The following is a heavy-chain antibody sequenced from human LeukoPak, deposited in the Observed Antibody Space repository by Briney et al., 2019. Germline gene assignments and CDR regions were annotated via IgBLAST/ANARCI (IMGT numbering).Heavy chain of an antibody. CDR2: LYSGGNT. CDR1: GFTVSSNY. V-gene: IGHV3-53*01. J-gene: IGHJ4*02. Sequence: GGSLRLSCAVSGFTVSSNYMSWVRQAPGKGLEWVSVLYSGGNTYYADSVKGRFTISRDNSKNTLYLQMNSLRAEDTAVYYCAKVADGSGSYYDYWGQGTLVTVSS. CDR3: AKVADGSGSYYDY. D-gene: IGHD3-10*01.